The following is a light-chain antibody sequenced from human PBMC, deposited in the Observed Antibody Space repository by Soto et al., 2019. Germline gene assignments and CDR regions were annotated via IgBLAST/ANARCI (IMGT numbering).Light chain of an antibody. CDR2: DAS. CDR1: QSFTSW. Sequence: DIEMTQSPSTLSASVGDRVTITCRASQSFTSWLAWYQQKPGKAPKLLIYDASTLESGVPSRFSGSGSGTDFTLTISSLQPDDFATYFCKQYDTYPWTFGQGTKVEIK. CDR3: KQYDTYPWT. J-gene: IGKJ1*01. V-gene: IGKV1-5*01.